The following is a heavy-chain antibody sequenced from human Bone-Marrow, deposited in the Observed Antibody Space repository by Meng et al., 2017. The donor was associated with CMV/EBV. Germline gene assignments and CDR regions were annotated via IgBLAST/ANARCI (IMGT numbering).Heavy chain of an antibody. CDR1: GGSVSSGSYY. CDR3: ARAGYCSSISCYPDY. J-gene: IGHJ4*02. Sequence: SETLSLTCTVSGGSVSSGSYYWSWIRQPPGKGLEWIGSIYHSGSTYYNPSLKSRVTISVDTSKNQFSLKLSSVTAADTAVYYCARAGYCSSISCYPDYWGQGTLVTVSS. V-gene: IGHV4-39*07. CDR2: IYHSGST. D-gene: IGHD2-2*01.